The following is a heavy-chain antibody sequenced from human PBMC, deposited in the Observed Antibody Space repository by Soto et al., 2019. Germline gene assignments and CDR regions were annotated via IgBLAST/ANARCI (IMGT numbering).Heavy chain of an antibody. J-gene: IGHJ4*02. CDR2: IDPTHGST. CDR3: ARVPYDTTGYYAF. D-gene: IGHD3-22*01. CDR1: GYTFTTYY. V-gene: IGHV1-46*01. Sequence: GPSVKVSCKAAGYTFTTYYMHWVRQAPGQGLEWMGVIDPTHGSTTYAQKFQGRVTMTSDTSTNTVYMELSSLKSEDTAVYYCARVPYDTTGYYAFWGQGTLVTVSS.